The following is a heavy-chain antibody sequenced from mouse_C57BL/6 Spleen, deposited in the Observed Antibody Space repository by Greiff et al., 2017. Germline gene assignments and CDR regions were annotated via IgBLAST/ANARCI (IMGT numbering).Heavy chain of an antibody. J-gene: IGHJ2*01. CDR1: GYTFTSYW. Sequence: VQLQQPGAELVKPGASVKLSCKASGYTFTSYWMQWVKQRPGQGLEWIGEIDPSDSYTNYNQKFKGKATLTVDTSSSTAYMQLSSLTSEDSAVYYCARRGNIYDGYPYFDYWGQGTTLTVSS. CDR2: IDPSDSYT. CDR3: ARRGNIYDGYPYFDY. D-gene: IGHD2-3*01. V-gene: IGHV1-50*01.